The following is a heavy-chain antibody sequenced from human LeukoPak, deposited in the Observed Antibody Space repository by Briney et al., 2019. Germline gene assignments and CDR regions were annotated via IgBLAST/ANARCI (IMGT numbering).Heavy chain of an antibody. CDR2: ISGSGGST. V-gene: IGHV3-23*01. D-gene: IGHD3-22*01. CDR3: ARDRRYYDSSGYYFHWYFDL. CDR1: GFTFSSYG. Sequence: GGSLRLSCAASGFTFSSYGMSWVRQAPGKGLEWVSVISGSGGSTYYADSVKGRFTISRDNSKNTLYLQMNSLRAEDTALYYCARDRRYYDSSGYYFHWYFDLWGRGTLVTVSS. J-gene: IGHJ2*01.